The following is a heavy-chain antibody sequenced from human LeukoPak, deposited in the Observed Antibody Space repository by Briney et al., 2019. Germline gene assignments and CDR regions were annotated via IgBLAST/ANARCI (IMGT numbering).Heavy chain of an antibody. CDR2: IYHSGST. D-gene: IGHD3-9*01. CDR3: ARRRGRSYDILTGNSNYFDY. V-gene: IGHV4-38-2*01. Sequence: SETLSLTCAVSGYSISSGYYWGWIRQPPGKGLEWIGSIYHSGSTYYNPSLKSRVTISVDTSKNQFSLKLSSVTAADTAVYYCARRRGRSYDILTGNSNYFDYWGRGTLVTVSS. J-gene: IGHJ4*02. CDR1: GYSISSGYY.